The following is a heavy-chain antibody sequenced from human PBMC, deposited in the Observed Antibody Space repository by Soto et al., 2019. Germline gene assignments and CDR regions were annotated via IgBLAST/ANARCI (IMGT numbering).Heavy chain of an antibody. CDR2: IYYSGST. D-gene: IGHD1-1*01. V-gene: IGHV4-31*03. J-gene: IGHJ3*02. Sequence: PSETLSLTCTVSGGSISSGGYYWSWIRQHPGKGLEWIGYIYYSGSTYYNPSLKSRVTISVDTSKNQFSLKLSSVTAADTAVYYCAREDKGTGRDIWGQGTMVTVSS. CDR1: GGSISSGGYY. CDR3: AREDKGTGRDI.